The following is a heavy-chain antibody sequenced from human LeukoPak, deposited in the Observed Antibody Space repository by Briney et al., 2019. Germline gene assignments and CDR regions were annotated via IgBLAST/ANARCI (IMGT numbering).Heavy chain of an antibody. Sequence: GGPVRLLCAVCRFPFRKAWMRGVRDARGRGREWVGHFKSKTDIVPRDCAAPVKGRFTISRDDSKNTLYLQKNSVKTEDTPVYYCTTGGYYYDSSAHWGQGTLLTLSS. J-gene: IGHJ4*02. CDR2: FKSKTDIVPR. D-gene: IGHD3-22*01. V-gene: IGHV3-15*01. CDR1: RFPFRKAW. CDR3: TTGGYYYDSSAH.